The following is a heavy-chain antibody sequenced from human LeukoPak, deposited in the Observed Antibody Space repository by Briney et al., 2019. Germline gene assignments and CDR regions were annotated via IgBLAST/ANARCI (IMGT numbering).Heavy chain of an antibody. CDR2: IYYSGST. Sequence: SETLSLTCTVSGGSISSSSYYWGWIRQPPGKGLEWIGSIYYSGSTYYNPSLKSRITISVDTSKNQFSLKLSSVTAADTALYYCARAPPTKSSSSHDYRGQGTLVTVAS. D-gene: IGHD6-6*01. CDR1: GGSISSSSYY. V-gene: IGHV4-39*01. J-gene: IGHJ4*02. CDR3: ARAPPTKSSSSHDY.